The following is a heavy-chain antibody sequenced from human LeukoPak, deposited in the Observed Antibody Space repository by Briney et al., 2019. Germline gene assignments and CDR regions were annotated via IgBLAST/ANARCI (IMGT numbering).Heavy chain of an antibody. J-gene: IGHJ4*02. D-gene: IGHD3-16*01. CDR3: ARDFGDYVWGTYDY. Sequence: GGSLRLSCAASGFTFSDYYMSWIRQAPGKGLEVVSYISSSCSTIYYADSVKGRFTISRDNAKNSLYLQMNSLRAEDTAVYYCARDFGDYVWGTYDYWGQGTLVTVSS. V-gene: IGHV3-11*01. CDR1: GFTFSDYY. CDR2: ISSSCSTI.